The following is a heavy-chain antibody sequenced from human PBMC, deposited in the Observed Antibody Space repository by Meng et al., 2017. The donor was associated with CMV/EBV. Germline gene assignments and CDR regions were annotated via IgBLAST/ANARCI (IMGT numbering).Heavy chain of an antibody. J-gene: IGHJ4*02. CDR1: GFTFSGYW. V-gene: IGHV3-21*01. CDR2: ISSSSSYI. CDR3: ARGPDSSGYYSVDY. Sequence: GESLKISCAASGFTFSGYWMNWVRQAPGKGLEWVSSISSSSSYIYYADSVKGRFTISRDNAKNSLYLQMNSLRAEDTAVYYCARGPDSSGYYSVDYWGQGTLVTVSS. D-gene: IGHD3-22*01.